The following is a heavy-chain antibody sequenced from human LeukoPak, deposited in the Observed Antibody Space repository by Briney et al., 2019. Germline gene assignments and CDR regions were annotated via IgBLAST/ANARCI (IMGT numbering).Heavy chain of an antibody. CDR2: IYPGDSDT. CDR1: GYNFTNNW. CDR3: AKQPYCGADCYSWPYYFDY. J-gene: IGHJ4*02. V-gene: IGHV5-51*01. D-gene: IGHD2-21*02. Sequence: GESLKISCKGSGYNFTNNWIGWVRQMPGKGLEWMGIIYPGDSDTRYSPPFQGQVTISVDESISTDYLQWGSLKASDTAMYYCAKQPYCGADCYSWPYYFDYWGQGSLVTVSS.